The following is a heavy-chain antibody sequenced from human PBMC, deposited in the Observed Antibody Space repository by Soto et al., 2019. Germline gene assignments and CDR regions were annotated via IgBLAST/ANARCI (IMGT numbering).Heavy chain of an antibody. CDR2: IYYSGST. J-gene: IGHJ5*02. V-gene: IGHV4-39*01. D-gene: IGHD2-15*01. CDR3: ASLPYCSGGSCYLGWFDP. CDR1: GGSISSSSYY. Sequence: PSETLSLTCTVSGGSISSSSYYWGWIRQPPGKGLEWIGSIYYSGSTYYNPSLKSRVTISVDTSKNQFSLKLSSVTAADTAVYYCASLPYCSGGSCYLGWFDPWGQGTLVTASS.